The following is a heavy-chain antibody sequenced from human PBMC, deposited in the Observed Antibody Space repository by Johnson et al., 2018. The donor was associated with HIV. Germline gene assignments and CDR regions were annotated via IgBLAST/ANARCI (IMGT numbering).Heavy chain of an antibody. D-gene: IGHD1/OR15-1a*01. J-gene: IGHJ3*02. CDR2: ISSSGSTI. CDR3: AKDLGNWDSPRSAFDM. CDR1: GFSFSDYY. V-gene: IGHV3-11*04. Sequence: VQLVESGGGLVKPGGSLRLSCAAYGFSFSDYYMTWIRQAPGKGLEFVSYISSSGSTIYYADSVKGRFTISRDNAKNSLYLQLNSLRAEDTAVYYCAKDLGNWDSPRSAFDMWGQGTMVTVSS.